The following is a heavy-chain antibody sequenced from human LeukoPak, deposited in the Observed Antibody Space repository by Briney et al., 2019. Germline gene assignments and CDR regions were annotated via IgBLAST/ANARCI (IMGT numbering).Heavy chain of an antibody. Sequence: PSETLSLTCAVYGGSFSGYYWSWIRQPPGKGLEWIGEINHSGSTNYNPSLKSRVTISVDTSKNQFSLKLSSVTAADTAVYYCARYSSGWYEPFDYWGQGTLVTVSS. CDR2: INHSGST. D-gene: IGHD6-19*01. J-gene: IGHJ4*02. CDR1: GGSFSGYY. CDR3: ARYSSGWYEPFDY. V-gene: IGHV4-34*01.